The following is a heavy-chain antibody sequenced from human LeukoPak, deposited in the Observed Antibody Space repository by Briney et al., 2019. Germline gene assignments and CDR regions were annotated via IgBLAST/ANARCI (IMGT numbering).Heavy chain of an antibody. D-gene: IGHD3-22*01. V-gene: IGHV4-4*07. CDR1: GGSISSYY. J-gene: IGHJ4*02. Sequence: PSETLSLTCTVSGGSISSYYWSWIRQPAGKGLEWIGRIYTSGSTNYNPSLKSRVTISVDTSKNQFSLKLSSVTAADTAVYYCARDHGDLHYDSSGYYGSDYWGQGTLVTVSS. CDR2: IYTSGST. CDR3: ARDHGDLHYDSSGYYGSDY.